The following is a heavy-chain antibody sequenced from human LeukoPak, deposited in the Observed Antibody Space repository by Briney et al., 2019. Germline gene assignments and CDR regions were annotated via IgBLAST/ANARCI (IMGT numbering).Heavy chain of an antibody. J-gene: IGHJ4*02. V-gene: IGHV1-2*02. CDR3: ARFGGRATKDDRLDY. Sequence: ASVKVSCKASGYTFTSYAMNWVRQAPGQGLEWMGWINPNSGGTKYAQKFQGRVTMTRDTSISTAYMELNSLRSDDTAMYYCARFGGRATKDDRLDYWGQGTLVTVSS. CDR1: GYTFTSYA. CDR2: INPNSGGT. D-gene: IGHD3-16*01.